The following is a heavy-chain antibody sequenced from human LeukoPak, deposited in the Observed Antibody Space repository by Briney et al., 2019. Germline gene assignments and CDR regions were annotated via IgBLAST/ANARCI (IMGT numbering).Heavy chain of an antibody. CDR3: ARARGDYYDSSGYYSAFDY. D-gene: IGHD3-22*01. CDR2: INHSGSA. J-gene: IGHJ4*02. Sequence: PSETLSLTCAVYGGPFSGYYWSWIRQPPGKGLEWIGEINHSGSANYNPSLKSRVTISVDMSKNQFSRKLSSVTAADTAVYYCARARGDYYDSSGYYSAFDYWGQGTLVTVSS. CDR1: GGPFSGYY. V-gene: IGHV4-34*01.